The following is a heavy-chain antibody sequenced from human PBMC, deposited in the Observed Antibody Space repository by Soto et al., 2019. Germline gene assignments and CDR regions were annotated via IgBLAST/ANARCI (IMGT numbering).Heavy chain of an antibody. CDR1: GGSISSGGYS. J-gene: IGHJ4*02. V-gene: IGHV4-30-2*01. CDR3: ARGPYGSGSYHY. D-gene: IGHD3-10*01. CDR2: IYHSGST. Sequence: KASETLSLTCAVSGGSISSGGYSWSWIRQPPGKGLEWIGYIYHSGSTYYNPSLKSRVTISVDRSKNQFSLKLSSVTAADTAVYYCARGPYGSGSYHYWGQGTLVTVSS.